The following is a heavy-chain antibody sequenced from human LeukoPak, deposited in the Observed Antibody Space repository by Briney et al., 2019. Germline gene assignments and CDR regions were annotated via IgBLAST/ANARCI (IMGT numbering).Heavy chain of an antibody. CDR2: INPSGGST. CDR1: GYTFTSYY. V-gene: IGHV1-46*01. D-gene: IGHD3-22*01. J-gene: IGHJ4*02. Sequence: ASVKVSCKASGYTFTSYYTHWVRQAPGQGLEWMGIINPSGGSTSYAQKFQGRVTMTRDTSTSTVYMELSSLRSEDTAVYYCARDPAHYDSSGYYDYWGQGTLVTASS. CDR3: ARDPAHYDSSGYYDY.